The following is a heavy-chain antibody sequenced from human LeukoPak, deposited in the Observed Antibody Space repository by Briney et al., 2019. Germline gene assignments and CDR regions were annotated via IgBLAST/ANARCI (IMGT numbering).Heavy chain of an antibody. D-gene: IGHD5-18*01. J-gene: IGHJ6*02. CDR3: ARDKSGYSYGYDYYYYGMDV. V-gene: IGHV1-69*01. CDR1: GGTFSSYA. CDR2: IIPIFGTA. Sequence: SVNVSCKASGGTFSSYAISWVRQAPGQGLEWMGGIIPIFGTANYAQKFQGRVTITADESTSTAYMELSSLRSEDTAVYYCARDKSGYSYGYDYYYYGMDVWGQGTTVTVSS.